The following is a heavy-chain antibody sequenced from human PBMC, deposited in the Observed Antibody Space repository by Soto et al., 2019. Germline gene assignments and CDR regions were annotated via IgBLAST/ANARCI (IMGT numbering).Heavy chain of an antibody. D-gene: IGHD3-22*01. J-gene: IGHJ4*02. V-gene: IGHV4-31*03. CDR1: GGSISSGGYY. CDR2: IYYSGST. CDR3: ARGLRIRGTVSDYYDSSGYWPFDY. Sequence: PSETLSLTCTVSGGSISSGGYYWSWIRQHPGKGLEWIGYIYYSGSTYYNPSLKSRVTISVDTSKNQFSLKLSSVTAADTAVYYCARGLRIRGTVSDYYDSSGYWPFDYWGQGTLVTVSS.